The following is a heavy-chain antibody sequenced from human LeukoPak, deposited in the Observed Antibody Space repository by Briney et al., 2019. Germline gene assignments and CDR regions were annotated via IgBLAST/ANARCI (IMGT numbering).Heavy chain of an antibody. CDR2: ISGSGGST. CDR3: AKDYDFWSGYQSGADY. J-gene: IGHJ4*02. D-gene: IGHD3-3*01. Sequence: PGGSLRLSCAASGFTFSSYAMSWVRQAPGKGLEWVSAISGSGGSTYYADSVKGRFTISRDSSKNTLYLQMNSLRAEDTAVYYCAKDYDFWSGYQSGADYWGQGTLVTVSS. V-gene: IGHV3-23*01. CDR1: GFTFSSYA.